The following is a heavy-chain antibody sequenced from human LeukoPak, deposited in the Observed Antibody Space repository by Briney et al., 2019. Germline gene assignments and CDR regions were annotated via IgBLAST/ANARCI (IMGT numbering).Heavy chain of an antibody. J-gene: IGHJ4*02. CDR1: GYTLTELS. D-gene: IGHD6-19*01. Sequence: GASVKVSCKVSGYTLTELSMHWVRQAPGKGLEWMGGFDPEDGETIYAQKFQGRVTMTEDTSTDTAYMELSSLRSEDTALYHCARGRIRYDDYSSGWFVFFEFWGQGSLVTVSS. CDR3: ARGRIRYDDYSSGWFVFFEF. CDR2: FDPEDGET. V-gene: IGHV1-24*01.